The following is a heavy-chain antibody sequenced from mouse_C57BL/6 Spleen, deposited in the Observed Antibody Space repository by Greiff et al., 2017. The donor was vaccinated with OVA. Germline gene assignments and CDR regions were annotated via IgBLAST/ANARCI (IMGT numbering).Heavy chain of an antibody. CDR3: ARKGLWFYYYAMDY. J-gene: IGHJ4*01. CDR2: INPNNGGT. V-gene: IGHV1-18*01. Sequence: EVQLQQSGPELVKPGASVKIPCKASGYTFTDYNMDWVKQSHGKSLEWIGDINPNNGGTIYNQKFKGKATLTVDKSSSTAYMELRSLTSEDTAVYYCARKGLWFYYYAMDYWGQGTSVTVSS. CDR1: GYTFTDYN. D-gene: IGHD2-2*01.